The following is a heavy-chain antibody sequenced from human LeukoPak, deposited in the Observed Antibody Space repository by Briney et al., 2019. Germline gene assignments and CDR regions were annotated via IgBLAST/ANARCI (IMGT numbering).Heavy chain of an antibody. D-gene: IGHD6-19*01. Sequence: GGSLRLSCAASGFTFSSYAMSWVRQAPGKGLEWVSAISGSGGSTYYADSVKGRFTISRDNSKNTLYLQMNSLRAEDTAVYYCARGPSSGWYLPFDYWGQGTLVTVSS. CDR2: ISGSGGST. J-gene: IGHJ4*02. CDR1: GFTFSSYA. V-gene: IGHV3-23*01. CDR3: ARGPSSGWYLPFDY.